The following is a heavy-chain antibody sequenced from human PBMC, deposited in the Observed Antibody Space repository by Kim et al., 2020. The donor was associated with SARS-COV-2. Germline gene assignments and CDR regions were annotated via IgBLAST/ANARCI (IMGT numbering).Heavy chain of an antibody. CDR2: IYTSGST. CDR1: GGSISSYY. CDR3: ARDAPVTMVRGSRGGAFDI. J-gene: IGHJ3*02. V-gene: IGHV4-4*07. Sequence: SETLSLTCTVSGGSISSYYWSWIRQPAGKGLEWIGRIYTSGSTNYNPSLKSRVTMSVDTSKNQFSLKLSSVTAADTAVYYCARDAPVTMVRGSRGGAFDIWGQGTMVTVSS. D-gene: IGHD3-10*01.